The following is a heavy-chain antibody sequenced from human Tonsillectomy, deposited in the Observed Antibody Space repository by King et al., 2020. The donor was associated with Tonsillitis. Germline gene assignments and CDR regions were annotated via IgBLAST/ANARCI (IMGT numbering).Heavy chain of an antibody. CDR3: ATGPSVIVARGVAASYYYYGMDV. D-gene: IGHD5-12*01. J-gene: IGHJ6*02. V-gene: IGHV1-2*02. CDR2: INPNSGGT. Sequence: QLVQSGAEVKKPGASVKVSCKASGYTFTGYYMHWVRQVPGQGLEWMGWINPNSGGTHYAQKFQGRVTMTRDTSITAAYMELSRLRSDDTAVYYCATGPSVIVARGVAASYYYYGMDVWGQGTTVTVSS. CDR1: GYTFTGYY.